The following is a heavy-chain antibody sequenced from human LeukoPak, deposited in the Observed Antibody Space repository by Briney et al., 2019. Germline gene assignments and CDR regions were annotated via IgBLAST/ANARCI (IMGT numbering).Heavy chain of an antibody. CDR3: ARHFLRWSLDY. D-gene: IGHD4-23*01. V-gene: IGHV4-34*01. CDR1: GGSFSGYY. Sequence: SETLSLTCAVYGGSFSGYYWSWIRQPPGKGLEWIGSIYYSGSTYYNPSLKSRVTISVDTSKNQFSLKLSSVTAADTAVYYCARHFLRWSLDYWGQGTLVTVSS. CDR2: IYYSGST. J-gene: IGHJ4*02.